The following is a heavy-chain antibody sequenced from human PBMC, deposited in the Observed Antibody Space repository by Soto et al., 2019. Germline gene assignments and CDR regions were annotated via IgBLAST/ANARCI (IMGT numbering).Heavy chain of an antibody. CDR3: ARDGPTPYYYGSGTALDY. J-gene: IGHJ4*02. V-gene: IGHV3-33*01. CDR2: LWYDGSNK. Sequence: QVQLVESGGGVVQPGRSLRLSCAASGFTFSSYGMHWVRQAPGKGLAWVAVLWYDGSNKYYADSVKGRFTISRDNSKNTLYLQMNSLRAEDTAVYYCARDGPTPYYYGSGTALDYWGQGTLVTVSS. D-gene: IGHD3-10*01. CDR1: GFTFSSYG.